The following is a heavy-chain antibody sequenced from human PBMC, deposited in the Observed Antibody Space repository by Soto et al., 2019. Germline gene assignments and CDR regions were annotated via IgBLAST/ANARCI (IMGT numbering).Heavy chain of an antibody. CDR1: GFTFSSYG. CDR3: AKAPYSSGLFDY. D-gene: IGHD6-19*01. J-gene: IGHJ4*02. Sequence: PGGSLRLSCAASGFTFSSYGMHWVRQAPGKGLEWVAVISYDGSNKYYADSVKGRFTISRDNSKNTLYLQMNSLRAEDTAVYYCAKAPYSSGLFDYWGQGTLVTVSS. V-gene: IGHV3-30*18. CDR2: ISYDGSNK.